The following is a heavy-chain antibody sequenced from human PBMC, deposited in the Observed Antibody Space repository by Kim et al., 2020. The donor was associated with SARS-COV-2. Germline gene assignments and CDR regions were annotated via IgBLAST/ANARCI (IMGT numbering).Heavy chain of an antibody. Sequence: SETLSLTCAVYGGSFSGYYWSWIRQPPGKGLEWIGEINHSGSTNYNPSLKSRVTISVDTSKNQFSLKLSSVTAADTAVYYCARALDSSSYKKRYYMDVWG. J-gene: IGHJ6*03. CDR1: GGSFSGYY. CDR2: INHSGST. D-gene: IGHD6-6*01. CDR3: ARALDSSSYKKRYYMDV. V-gene: IGHV4-34*01.